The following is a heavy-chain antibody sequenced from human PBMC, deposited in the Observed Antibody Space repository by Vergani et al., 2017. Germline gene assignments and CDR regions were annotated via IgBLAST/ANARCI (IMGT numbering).Heavy chain of an antibody. Sequence: QLQLQESGSGLVKPSQTLSLNCAASGGSISSGAFSWGWIRQPPGKGLEWIGEINHSGGTNYNPSLKSRVTISVDTSKNQFSLKLNSVTAADTAVYYCARASRAGYSYGYGYYYGMDVWGQGP. D-gene: IGHD5-18*01. CDR3: ARASRAGYSYGYGYYYGMDV. CDR2: INHSGGT. CDR1: GGSISSGAFS. V-gene: IGHV4-30-2*01. J-gene: IGHJ6*02.